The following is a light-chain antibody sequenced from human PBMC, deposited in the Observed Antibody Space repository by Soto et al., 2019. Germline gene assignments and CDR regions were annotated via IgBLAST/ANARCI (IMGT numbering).Light chain of an antibody. V-gene: IGKV1-5*03. CDR1: QSISSW. CDR2: KES. CDR3: QQYHSYPWT. Sequence: IQMTQSPSILSASVGDRVTITCRASQSISSWLAWFQQMPGKAPNLLIYKESNLQSGVPSRFSGSGSGTDFTLPITSLQPDDFATYYCQQYHSYPWTFGQGTRVDVK. J-gene: IGKJ1*01.